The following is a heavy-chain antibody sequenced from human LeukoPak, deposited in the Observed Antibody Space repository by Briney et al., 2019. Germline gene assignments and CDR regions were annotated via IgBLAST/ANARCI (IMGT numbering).Heavy chain of an antibody. V-gene: IGHV1-2*02. D-gene: IGHD3-16*02. J-gene: IGHJ4*02. Sequence: ASVKVSCKASGYTFTGYYMHWVRQAPGQGLEWMGWINPNSGGTNYAQKFQGRVTMTRDTSISTAYMELSRLRSDDTAVYYCARTPSSYDYTWGSYRYLDYWGQGTLVTVSS. CDR2: INPNSGGT. CDR1: GYTFTGYY. CDR3: ARTPSSYDYTWGSYRYLDY.